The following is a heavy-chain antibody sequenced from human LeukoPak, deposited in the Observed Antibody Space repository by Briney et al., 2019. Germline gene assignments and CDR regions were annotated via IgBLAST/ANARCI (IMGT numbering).Heavy chain of an antibody. CDR3: ARVPYYYDSSGYLDY. CDR1: GYTFTSYG. Sequence: RASVKVSCKASGYTFTSYGISWVRQAPGRGLEWMGWISAYNGNTNYAQKLQGRVTMTTDTSTSTAYMELRSLRSDDTAVYYCARVPYYYDSSGYLDYWGQGTLVTVSS. D-gene: IGHD3-22*01. V-gene: IGHV1-18*01. J-gene: IGHJ4*02. CDR2: ISAYNGNT.